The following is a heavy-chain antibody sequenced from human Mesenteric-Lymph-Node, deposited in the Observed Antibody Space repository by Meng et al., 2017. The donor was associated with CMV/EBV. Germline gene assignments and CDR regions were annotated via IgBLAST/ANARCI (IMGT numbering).Heavy chain of an antibody. CDR3: AARRGYSSGWNYYYYYGMDV. J-gene: IGHJ6*02. CDR2: INHSGST. D-gene: IGHD6-19*01. V-gene: IGHV4-34*01. CDR1: GGSFSGYY. Sequence: ESLKISCAVYGGSFSGYYWSWIRQPPGKGLEWIGEINHSGSTNYNPSLKSRVTISVDTSKNQFSLKLSSVTAADTAVYYCAARRGYSSGWNYYYYYGMDVWGQGTTVTVSS.